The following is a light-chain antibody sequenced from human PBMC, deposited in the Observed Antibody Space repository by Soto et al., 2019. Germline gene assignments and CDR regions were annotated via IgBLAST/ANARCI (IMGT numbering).Light chain of an antibody. CDR3: QQYVSSVT. J-gene: IGKJ1*01. V-gene: IGKV3-20*01. CDR1: QSVDSSF. Sequence: EIVLTQSPGFLSLSPGERATLSCRASQSVDSSFFAWYQQKPGQAPRLLIYGASKRATGIPDRISGSGSGTDFTLTISRLEPEDFAVYYCQQYVSSVTFGQGTKVEIK. CDR2: GAS.